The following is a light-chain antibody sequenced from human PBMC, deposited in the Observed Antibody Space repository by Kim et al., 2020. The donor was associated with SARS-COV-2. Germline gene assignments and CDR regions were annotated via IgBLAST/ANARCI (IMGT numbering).Light chain of an antibody. V-gene: IGKV1-5*03. CDR3: QQYNSFSPRYT. CDR1: QSVSSW. J-gene: IGKJ2*01. CDR2: KAS. Sequence: DIQMTQSPSTLSASVRDRVTITCRASQSVSSWVAWYQQKPGKAPKLLIYKASSLESGAPSRFSGRGSGTEFTLTISSLQPDDFATYYCQQYNSFSPRYTFGQGTKLEI.